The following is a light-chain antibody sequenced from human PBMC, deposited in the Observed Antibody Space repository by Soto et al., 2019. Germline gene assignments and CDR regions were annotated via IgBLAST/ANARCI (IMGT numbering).Light chain of an antibody. CDR1: QSVASNY. CDR2: GAS. J-gene: IGKJ1*01. V-gene: IGKV3-20*01. CDR3: QQYGSSPWT. Sequence: PGERATLSCRASQSVASNYLAWYQQKPGQAPRLLIYGASSRATGVPDRFSGSGSGTDFTLTIRRLEPEDFAVYYCQQYGSSPWTFGQGTKVDIK.